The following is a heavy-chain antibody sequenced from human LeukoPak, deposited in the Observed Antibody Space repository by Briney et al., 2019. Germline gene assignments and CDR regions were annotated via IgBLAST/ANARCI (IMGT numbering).Heavy chain of an antibody. CDR1: GFTFTNAW. D-gene: IGHD3-22*01. CDR2: IKSKIDGGTT. J-gene: IGHJ4*02. CDR3: AKYDTSVNFDY. Sequence: GGSLRLSCVASGFTFTNAWMSWVRQAPGKGLEWVGHIKSKIDGGTTDYAAPVRGRFIISRDDSEHTLYLQMNSLKTDDTAVYYCAKYDTSVNFDYWGQGTLVTVSS. V-gene: IGHV3-15*05.